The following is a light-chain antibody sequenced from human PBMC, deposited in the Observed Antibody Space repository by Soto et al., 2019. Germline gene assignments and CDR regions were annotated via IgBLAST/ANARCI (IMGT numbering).Light chain of an antibody. Sequence: QSALTQPPSASGSPGQSVTISCTGTSSDVGVYNYVSWYQQHPGKAPKLMIYDVTKRPSGVPDRFSGSKSANTASLTISGLQAEDEADYYCCSYAGSYTFVFGTGTKGTVL. CDR2: DVT. V-gene: IGLV2-11*01. J-gene: IGLJ1*01. CDR1: SSDVGVYNY. CDR3: CSYAGSYTFV.